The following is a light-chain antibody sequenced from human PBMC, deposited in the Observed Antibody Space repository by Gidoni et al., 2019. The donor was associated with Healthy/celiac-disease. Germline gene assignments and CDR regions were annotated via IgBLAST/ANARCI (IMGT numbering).Light chain of an antibody. CDR1: SSNIGAGYA. V-gene: IGLV1-40*01. CDR3: QSYDSSLSGSV. J-gene: IGLJ2*01. CDR2: INN. Sequence: QSVLTQPPSVAGAPGQRVTISCTGSSSNIGAGYAVHWYQQLPGTAPKLLIYINNNRPSGVPDRFSGSKSGTSASLAITGLQADDEADYYCQSYDSSLSGSVFGGGTKLTVL.